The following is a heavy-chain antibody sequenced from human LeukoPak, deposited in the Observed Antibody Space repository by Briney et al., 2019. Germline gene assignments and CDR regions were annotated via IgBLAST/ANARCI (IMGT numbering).Heavy chain of an antibody. D-gene: IGHD3-22*01. J-gene: IGHJ4*02. V-gene: IGHV1-69*13. CDR1: GGTFSSYA. Sequence: ASVKVSCKASGGTFSSYAISWVRQAPGHGLEWMGGIIPIFGTANYAQKFQGRVTITADESTSTAYMELGSLRSEDTAVYYCAREYYDSSGYIDYWGQGTLVTVSS. CDR3: AREYYDSSGYIDY. CDR2: IIPIFGTA.